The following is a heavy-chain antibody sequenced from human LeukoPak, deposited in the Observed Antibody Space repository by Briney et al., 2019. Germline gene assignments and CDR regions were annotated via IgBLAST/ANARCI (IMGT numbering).Heavy chain of an antibody. CDR1: RYIFTGYF. V-gene: IGHV1-2*02. Sequence: GASVKASCKASRYIFTGYFMQGVRQAPGQGLEGMGWINPNSGDTNYAQKFQGRVTMTRDTSISTAYMELRRLRSDDAAVYYCARRFSYAMDVWGQGTTVTVSS. CDR3: ARRFSYAMDV. CDR2: INPNSGDT. D-gene: IGHD2/OR15-2a*01. J-gene: IGHJ6*02.